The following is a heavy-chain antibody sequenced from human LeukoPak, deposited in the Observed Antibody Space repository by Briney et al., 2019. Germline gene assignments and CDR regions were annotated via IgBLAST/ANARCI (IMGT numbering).Heavy chain of an antibody. CDR3: ARDHRVSGWYGYFEY. CDR1: GFTFSSYA. V-gene: IGHV3-30-3*01. Sequence: PGGSLRLSCAASGFTFSSYAMHWVRQAPGKGLEWVTVISYDGSNKYYADSVKGRFTISRDNSKNTLYLQMNSLRAEDTAVYYCARDHRVSGWYGYFEYWGQGTLATVSS. J-gene: IGHJ4*02. CDR2: ISYDGSNK. D-gene: IGHD6-19*01.